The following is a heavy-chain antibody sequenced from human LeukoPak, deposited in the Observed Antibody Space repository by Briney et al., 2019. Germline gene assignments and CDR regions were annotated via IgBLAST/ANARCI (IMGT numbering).Heavy chain of an antibody. CDR1: GGSISIYY. V-gene: IGHV4-59*01. CDR2: IYYTGST. Sequence: SETLSLTCTVSGGSISIYYWNWIRQPPGKGLEWIGYIYYTGSTKYNPSLKSRVTISVDTSKNQFSLKLSSVTAADTAVYYCARGRLGGSGSYYNVLDYWGQGTLVTVSS. CDR3: ARGRLGGSGSYYNVLDY. J-gene: IGHJ4*02. D-gene: IGHD3-10*01.